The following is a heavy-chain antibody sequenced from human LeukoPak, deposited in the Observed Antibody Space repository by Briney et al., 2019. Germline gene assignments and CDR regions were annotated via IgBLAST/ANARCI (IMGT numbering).Heavy chain of an antibody. J-gene: IGHJ3*02. V-gene: IGHV6-1*01. Sequence: SQTLSLTCAISGDSVSSNSAAWNWIRQSPSRGLEWLGRTYYRSKWYNDYAVSVKSRITINPDASKNQFSLQLKSVTPEDTAVYYCASPSSGYDSYAFDIWGQGTMVTVSS. CDR1: GDSVSSNSAA. CDR3: ASPSSGYDSYAFDI. CDR2: TYYRSKWYN. D-gene: IGHD3-22*01.